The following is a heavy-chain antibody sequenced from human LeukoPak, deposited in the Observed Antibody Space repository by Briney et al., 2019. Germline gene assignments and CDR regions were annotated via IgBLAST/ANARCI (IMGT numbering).Heavy chain of an antibody. V-gene: IGHV4-38-2*02. J-gene: IGHJ1*01. CDR2: SGST. CDR3: ARTDYYDSSGYYEEYFQH. Sequence: SETLSLTCTVSGYSISSGYYWGWIRQPPGKGLEWIGSGSTYYNPSLKSRVTISVDTSKNQFSLKLSSVTAADTAVYYCARTDYYDSSGYYEEYFQHWGQGTLVTVSS. CDR1: GYSISSGYY. D-gene: IGHD3-22*01.